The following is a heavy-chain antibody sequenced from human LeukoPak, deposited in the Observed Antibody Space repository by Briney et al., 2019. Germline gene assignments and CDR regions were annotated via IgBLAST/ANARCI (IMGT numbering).Heavy chain of an antibody. CDR1: GYTLTELS. V-gene: IGHV1-24*01. J-gene: IGHJ4*02. D-gene: IGHD3-16*02. Sequence: GASVKVSCKVSGYTLTELSMHWVRQAPGKGLEWMGGFDPEDGETIYAQKFQGRVTMTEDTSTDTAYMELSSLRSEDTAVYYCATGLGYVWGSYRYQLGFDYWGQGTLVTVSS. CDR2: FDPEDGET. CDR3: ATGLGYVWGSYRYQLGFDY.